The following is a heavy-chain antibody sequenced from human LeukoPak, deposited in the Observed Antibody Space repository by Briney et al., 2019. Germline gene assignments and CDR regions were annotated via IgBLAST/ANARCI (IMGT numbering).Heavy chain of an antibody. V-gene: IGHV4-59*01. CDR3: ARGAESYYDRHFDY. Sequence: SETLSLTCTVSAGSISTDYWSWIRQPPGKGLEWIGYVYYTGNTDYNPSLKSRVTISVDTSKKQLSLNLRSVSAADTAVYYCARGAESYYDRHFDYWGQGTLVTVSS. CDR1: AGSISTDY. D-gene: IGHD1-26*01. CDR2: VYYTGNT. J-gene: IGHJ4*02.